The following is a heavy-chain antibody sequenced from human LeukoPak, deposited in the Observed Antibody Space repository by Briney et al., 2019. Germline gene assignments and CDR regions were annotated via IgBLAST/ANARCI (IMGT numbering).Heavy chain of an antibody. CDR2: INHSGST. Sequence: PSETLSLTCAVYGGSFSGYYWSWIRQPPGKGLEWIGEINHSGSTNYNPSLKSRVTISVDTSKNQFSLKLSSVTAADTAVYCCARRYSSSWHYYYYYMDVWGKGTTVTVSS. D-gene: IGHD6-13*01. CDR3: ARRYSSSWHYYYYYMDV. V-gene: IGHV4-34*01. J-gene: IGHJ6*03. CDR1: GGSFSGYY.